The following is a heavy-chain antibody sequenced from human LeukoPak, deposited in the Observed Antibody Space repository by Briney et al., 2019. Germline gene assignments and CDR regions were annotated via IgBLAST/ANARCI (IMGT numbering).Heavy chain of an antibody. CDR1: GFTFSNYW. CDR3: AREILAPGKTHDY. CDR2: INDDGSAT. V-gene: IGHV3-74*01. Sequence: GGSLRLSCAASGFTFSNYWVHWVRQVPGKGLIWVSRINDDGSATLYADSVKGRFTISRDNAKNTLFLQINSLRAEDTAVYYCAREILAPGKTHDYWGQGTLVTVSS. J-gene: IGHJ4*02.